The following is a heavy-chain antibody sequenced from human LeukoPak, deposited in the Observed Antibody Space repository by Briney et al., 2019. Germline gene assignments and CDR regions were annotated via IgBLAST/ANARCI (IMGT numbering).Heavy chain of an antibody. J-gene: IGHJ4*02. D-gene: IGHD1-1*01. V-gene: IGHV3-7*01. CDR1: GFTFSDFW. Sequence: PGGSLRLSCAGSGFTFSDFWMTWVRQTPGKGLEWGANIKEDGTEKNLVNSVKGRFTISRDNTKNLLFLEMNNLRGDDTAIYYCVRESRPGGAMGLYHNLDYWGQGTLAAVSS. CDR2: IKEDGTEK. CDR3: VRESRPGGAMGLYHNLDY.